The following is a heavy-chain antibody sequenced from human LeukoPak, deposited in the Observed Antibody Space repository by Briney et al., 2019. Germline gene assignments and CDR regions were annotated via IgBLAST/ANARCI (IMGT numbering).Heavy chain of an antibody. Sequence: GGSLRLSCGSSGFTFRCFEMNWVRQAPGKGLEWVSYISSSGSTIYYADSVKGRFTISIDNAKNSLYLQMNSLRAEDTAVYYWASESDYGDYVYWGQRTLVTVSS. CDR2: ISSSGSTI. J-gene: IGHJ4*01. D-gene: IGHD4-17*01. CDR1: GFTFRCFE. V-gene: IGHV3-48*03. CDR3: ASESDYGDYVY.